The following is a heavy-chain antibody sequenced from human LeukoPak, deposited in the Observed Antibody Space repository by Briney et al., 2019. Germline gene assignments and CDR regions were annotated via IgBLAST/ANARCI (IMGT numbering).Heavy chain of an antibody. CDR3: ARAARPPLSPFDY. CDR2: IGRSSSNI. J-gene: IGHJ4*02. V-gene: IGHV3-21*01. Sequence: PGGSLRLSCTASGFTFSSYSMSWVRQAPGKGLEWVSSIGRSSSNIYHADSVKGRFTISRDNAKNSLYLQMNSLRAEDTAVYYCARAARPPLSPFDYWGQGTLVTVSS. CDR1: GFTFSSYS. D-gene: IGHD6-6*01.